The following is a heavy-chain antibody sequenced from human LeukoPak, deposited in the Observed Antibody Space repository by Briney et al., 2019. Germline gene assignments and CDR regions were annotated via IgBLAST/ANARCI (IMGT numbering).Heavy chain of an antibody. V-gene: IGHV1-2*06. D-gene: IGHD5-24*01. CDR2: INPNNGDT. Sequence: ASVNVSCKASGYTFTGYYLHWVRQAPGQGLEWMGRINPNNGDTNFAQKFQGRVTMTRDTSISTAYLELSRLRSDDTAVYYCARRENDCWGQGTLVTVSS. J-gene: IGHJ4*02. CDR1: GYTFTGYY. CDR3: ARRENDC.